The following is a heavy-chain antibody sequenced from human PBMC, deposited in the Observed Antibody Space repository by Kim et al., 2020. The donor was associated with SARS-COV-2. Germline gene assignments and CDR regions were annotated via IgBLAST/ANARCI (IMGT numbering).Heavy chain of an antibody. D-gene: IGHD3-22*01. V-gene: IGHV3-48*03. CDR2: ISSSGSAI. CDR3: AGAEGYYDRNWFDP. Sequence: GGSLRLSCAASGFTFSSYEMHWVRQAPGKGLEWVSYISSSGSAIYYADSVKGRFTISRDNAKNSLYLQMNSLRAEDTAVYYCAGAEGYYDRNWFDPWGQGTLVTVSS. J-gene: IGHJ5*02. CDR1: GFTFSSYE.